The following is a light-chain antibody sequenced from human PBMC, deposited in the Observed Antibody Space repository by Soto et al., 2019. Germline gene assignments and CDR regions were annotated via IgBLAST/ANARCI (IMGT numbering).Light chain of an antibody. CDR2: GTS. V-gene: IGKV3-15*01. CDR3: QQYKNWPPWT. Sequence: EIVMTQSPAALSVSPGDRATLSCRASQSVSDNLAWYQQKPGQAPRLLIFGTSTRATGIPARFSGSGSGTEFTLTISSLQSEDFAVYYCQQYKNWPPWTFGQGTKADIK. CDR1: QSVSDN. J-gene: IGKJ1*01.